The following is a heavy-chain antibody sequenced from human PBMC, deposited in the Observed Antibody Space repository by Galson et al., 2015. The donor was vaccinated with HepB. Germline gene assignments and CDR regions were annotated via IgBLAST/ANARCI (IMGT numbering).Heavy chain of an antibody. Sequence: SVKVSCKASGGTFSSYATSWVRQAPGQGLEWMGGIIPIFGTANYAQKFQGRVTITADESTSTAYMELSSLRSEDTAVYYCARSEDYYDSSGYWYFDLWGRGTLVTVSS. V-gene: IGHV1-69*13. D-gene: IGHD3-22*01. J-gene: IGHJ2*01. CDR3: ARSEDYYDSSGYWYFDL. CDR1: GGTFSSYA. CDR2: IIPIFGTA.